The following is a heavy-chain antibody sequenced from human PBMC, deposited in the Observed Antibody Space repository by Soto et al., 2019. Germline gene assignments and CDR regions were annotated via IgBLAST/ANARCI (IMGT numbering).Heavy chain of an antibody. CDR1: GYTFTRYY. CDR3: AREKYGSGSYHDAFDI. CDR2: INPSGGST. V-gene: IGHV1-46*03. J-gene: IGHJ3*02. Sequence: GASVKGSCKASGYTFTRYYMHWVRQAPGQGLEWMGIINPSGGSTSYAQKFQGRVTMTRDTSTSTVYMELSSLRSEDTAVYYCAREKYGSGSYHDAFDIWGQGTMVTVSS. D-gene: IGHD3-10*01.